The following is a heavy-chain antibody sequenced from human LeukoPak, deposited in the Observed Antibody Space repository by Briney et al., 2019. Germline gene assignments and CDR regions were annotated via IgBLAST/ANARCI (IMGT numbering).Heavy chain of an antibody. J-gene: IGHJ6*03. CDR2: IYYSGST. CDR3: ARVAYDILTGYYPYYYYYMDV. V-gene: IGHV4-59*01. CDR1: GDSLSSYY. D-gene: IGHD3-9*01. Sequence: SETLSLTCTVSGDSLSSYYLSWIRQPPGKGLEWIGYIYYSGSTNYNPSLKSRVTISVDTSKNQFSLKLSSVTAADTAVYYCARVAYDILTGYYPYYYYYMDVWGKGTTVTISS.